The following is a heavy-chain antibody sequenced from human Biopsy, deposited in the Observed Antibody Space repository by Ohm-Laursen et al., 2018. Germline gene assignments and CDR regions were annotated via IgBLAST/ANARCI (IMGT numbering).Heavy chain of an antibody. CDR1: GFTFGDYY. CDR3: ETDGAGSYNEN. J-gene: IGHJ4*02. CDR2: ISGGGVTK. V-gene: IGHV3-11*01. Sequence: SLRLSCTASGFTFGDYYMSWIRQAPGKGLEWLSYISGGGVTKMYADSVKGRFTVSRDNAKNSLYLEMNNLTVEDTAVYYCETDGAGSYNENWGQGTLVSVFS. D-gene: IGHD3-10*01.